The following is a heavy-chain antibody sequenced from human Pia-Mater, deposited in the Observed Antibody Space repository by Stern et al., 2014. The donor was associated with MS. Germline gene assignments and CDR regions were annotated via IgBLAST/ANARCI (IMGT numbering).Heavy chain of an antibody. J-gene: IGHJ2*01. CDR1: GGSITNRDY. CDR3: ARGVTAVTNYVPNWCFDL. V-gene: IGHV4-39*02. Sequence: QLQLQESGPGLVKPSETLSLTCTVSGGSITNRDYWGWIRQSPGKGLEWIGSVYYSGITYYRPSLKSRATLSIDTSRNQFFLNLNSVTATDTAVYFCARGVTAVTNYVPNWCFDLWGRGTLVTVSS. D-gene: IGHD4-11*01. CDR2: VYYSGIT.